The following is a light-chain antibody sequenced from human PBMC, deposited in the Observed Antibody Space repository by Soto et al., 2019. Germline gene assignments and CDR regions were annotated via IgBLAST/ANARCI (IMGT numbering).Light chain of an antibody. CDR3: QHYVSSPLT. CDR1: QILSGTY. CDR2: AAS. Sequence: DIVLTQSPNTLSLSPGESATLSCRASQILSGTYLAWYQQKLDQSPRLLIYAASTRATGVPDRFSGSGSGTDFTLTISRLEPEDFAVYYCQHYVSSPLTFGGGTKVEIK. J-gene: IGKJ4*01. V-gene: IGKV3-20*01.